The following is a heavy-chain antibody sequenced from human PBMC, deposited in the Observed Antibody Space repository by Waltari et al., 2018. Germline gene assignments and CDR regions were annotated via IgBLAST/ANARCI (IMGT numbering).Heavy chain of an antibody. CDR3: ARDVGNVGGNY. CDR2: IKQDGSDI. CDR1: GFTFSDYW. V-gene: IGHV3-7*01. D-gene: IGHD3-10*01. J-gene: IGHJ4*02. Sequence: EVQLVESGGGLVQPGGSLRLSCLVSGFTFSDYWMRWVRQAPGKGLEWVANIKQDGSDIYYADSVKGRFTISRDNAKNSLYLQMNSLRAEDTAVYYCARDVGNVGGNYWGQGTLVTVSS.